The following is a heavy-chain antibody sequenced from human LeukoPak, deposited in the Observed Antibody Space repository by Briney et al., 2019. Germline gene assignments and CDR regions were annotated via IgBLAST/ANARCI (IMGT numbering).Heavy chain of an antibody. Sequence: GGSLRLSCAASGFTVSSNYMSWVREAPGKGLEWVPVIYSGGSTYYADYVKGRFTISRDNSKNTLYLQMNSLRAEDTAVYYCARVGYDILTGYGWYFDLWGRGTLVTVSS. CDR3: ARVGYDILTGYGWYFDL. V-gene: IGHV3-53*01. CDR2: IYSGGST. J-gene: IGHJ2*01. D-gene: IGHD3-9*01. CDR1: GFTVSSNY.